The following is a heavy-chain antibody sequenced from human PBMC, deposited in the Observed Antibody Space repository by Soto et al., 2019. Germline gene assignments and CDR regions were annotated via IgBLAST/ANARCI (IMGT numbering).Heavy chain of an antibody. D-gene: IGHD6-6*01. V-gene: IGHV4-59*01. CDR3: ARVGGLAARTFDY. CDR1: GGSIGDFY. CDR2: IYYSGST. J-gene: IGHJ4*02. Sequence: PSETLSLTCTVSGGSIGDFYWSWIRQPPGKGLEWIGYIYYSGSTNYNPSLKSRVTISVDTSKNQFSLNLRSMSPADTAVYYCARVGGLAARTFDYWGPGTLVTVSS.